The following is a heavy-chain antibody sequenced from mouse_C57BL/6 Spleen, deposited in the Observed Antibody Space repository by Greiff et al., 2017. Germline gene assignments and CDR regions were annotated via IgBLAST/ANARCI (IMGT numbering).Heavy chain of an antibody. Sequence: VKVVESGAELVKPGASVKMSCKASGYTFTTYPIEWMKQNHGKSLEWIGNFHPYNDDTKYNEKFKGKATLTVEKSSSTVYLELSRLTSDDSAVYYCARKGGYGSGYAMDYWGQGTSVTVSS. V-gene: IGHV1-47*01. CDR3: ARKGGYGSGYAMDY. CDR1: GYTFTTYP. CDR2: FHPYNDDT. J-gene: IGHJ4*01. D-gene: IGHD1-2*01.